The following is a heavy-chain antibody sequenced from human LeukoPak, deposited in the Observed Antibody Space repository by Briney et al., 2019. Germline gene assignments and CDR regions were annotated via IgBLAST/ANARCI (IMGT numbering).Heavy chain of an antibody. J-gene: IGHJ4*02. Sequence: SVKASCKASGGTFSSYAISWVRQAPGQGLEWMGGIIPIFGTANYAQKFQGRVTITTDESTSTAYMELSSLRSEDTAVYYCARESYYYDSSGYRYYFDYWGQGTLVTVSS. D-gene: IGHD3-22*01. V-gene: IGHV1-69*05. CDR3: ARESYYYDSSGYRYYFDY. CDR1: GGTFSSYA. CDR2: IIPIFGTA.